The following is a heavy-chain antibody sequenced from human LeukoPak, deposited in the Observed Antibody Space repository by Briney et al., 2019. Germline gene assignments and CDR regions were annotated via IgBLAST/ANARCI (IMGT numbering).Heavy chain of an antibody. CDR1: GYSISSGYY. CDR2: IYHSGST. CDR3: ATTPREYSSTWHYFDY. Sequence: SETLSLTCNVSGYSISSGYYWAWIRQSPGKGLEWIGSIYHSGSTYYNPSLKSRVTMSVDTSKKQFSLNLSSVTAADTAVYYCATTPREYSSTWHYFDYWGQGILVTVSS. J-gene: IGHJ4*02. V-gene: IGHV4-38-2*02. D-gene: IGHD6-13*01.